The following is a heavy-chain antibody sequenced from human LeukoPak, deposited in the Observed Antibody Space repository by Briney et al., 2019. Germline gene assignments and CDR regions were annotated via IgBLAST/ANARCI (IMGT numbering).Heavy chain of an antibody. CDR3: ARGVSYGVNPSNDAFDI. CDR2: IIPIFGTA. V-gene: IGHV1-69*06. CDR1: GGTFSNYA. D-gene: IGHD4-23*01. Sequence: ASVKVSCKASGGTFSNYAISGVRRAPGQGLEWMGRIIPIFGTANYAQKFQGRVTITADKSTSTAYMELCSLRSEDTAVYYCARGVSYGVNPSNDAFDIWGQGTMVTVSS. J-gene: IGHJ3*02.